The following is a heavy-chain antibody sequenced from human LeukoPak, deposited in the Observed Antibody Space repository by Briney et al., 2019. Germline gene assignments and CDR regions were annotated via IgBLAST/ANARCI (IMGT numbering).Heavy chain of an antibody. Sequence: GGSLRLSCAASGFTFSDHYMDWVRQAPGKGLEWVGRTRNKANSYSTAYAASVKGRSTVSRDESRNLLYLQMDSLKIEDTAVYYCARGYNSFDKWGQGTLVTVSS. J-gene: IGHJ4*02. CDR3: ARGYNSFDK. CDR2: TRNKANSYST. CDR1: GFTFSDHY. V-gene: IGHV3-72*01. D-gene: IGHD5-24*01.